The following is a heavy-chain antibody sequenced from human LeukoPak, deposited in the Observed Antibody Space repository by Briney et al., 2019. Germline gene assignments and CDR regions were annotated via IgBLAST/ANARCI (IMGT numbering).Heavy chain of an antibody. D-gene: IGHD4-23*01. Sequence: ASMKLSCKASGFTFTGYYIHWVRQAPGQGLDWMGWVNPNSGGTNYAQMFQGRVTMTRDTSINTAYMELSGLRSDDTAVYYCARDSYGGNWSLGYWGQGTLVTVSS. CDR3: ARDSYGGNWSLGY. CDR1: GFTFTGYY. J-gene: IGHJ4*02. V-gene: IGHV1-2*02. CDR2: VNPNSGGT.